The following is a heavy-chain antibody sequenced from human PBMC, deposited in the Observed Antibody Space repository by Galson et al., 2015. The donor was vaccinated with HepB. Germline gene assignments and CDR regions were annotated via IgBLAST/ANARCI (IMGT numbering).Heavy chain of an antibody. Sequence: SLRLSCAASGFTFGNAAMHWVRQAPGKGLEWVAVLSHGDGSSEYYAESVKGRFTISRDNSKNTLYLQMNSLKTEDTAVYYCARDVARTGYDFGYWGQGTLVTVSS. CDR2: LSHGDGSSE. J-gene: IGHJ4*02. D-gene: IGHD5-12*01. CDR3: ARDVARTGYDFGY. V-gene: IGHV3-30*01. CDR1: GFTFGNAA.